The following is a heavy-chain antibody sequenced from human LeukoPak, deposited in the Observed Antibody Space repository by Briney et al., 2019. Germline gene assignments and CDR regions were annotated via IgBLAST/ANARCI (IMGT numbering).Heavy chain of an antibody. J-gene: IGHJ4*02. CDR1: GGSISSGGYY. CDR3: ARDTWDSSGY. V-gene: IGHV4-31*03. D-gene: IGHD3-22*01. CDR2: IYYSGST. Sequence: SETLSLTCTVSGGSISSGGYYWNWIRQHPGKGLEWIGYIYYSGSTYYNPPLKSRVTISVDTSKNQFSLKLSSVTAADTAVYYCARDTWDSSGYWGQGTLVTVSS.